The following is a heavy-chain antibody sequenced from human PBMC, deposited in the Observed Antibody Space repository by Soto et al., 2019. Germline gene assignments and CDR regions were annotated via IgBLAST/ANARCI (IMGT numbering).Heavy chain of an antibody. CDR1: GGTFSSYA. Sequence: SVKVSCKASGGTFSSYAISWVRQAPGQGLEWMGGIIPIFGTANYAQKFQGRVTITADESTSTAYMELSSLRSEDTAVYYCEREGSSSGLLFDYWGQGTLVTVSS. J-gene: IGHJ4*02. CDR3: EREGSSSGLLFDY. D-gene: IGHD6-6*01. CDR2: IIPIFGTA. V-gene: IGHV1-69*13.